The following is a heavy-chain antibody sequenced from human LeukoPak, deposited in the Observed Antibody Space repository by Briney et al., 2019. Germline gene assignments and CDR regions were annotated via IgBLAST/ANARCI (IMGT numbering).Heavy chain of an antibody. J-gene: IGHJ4*02. CDR1: GFTFSSYG. Sequence: GGSLRLSCAASGFTFSSYGMHWVRQAPGKGLEWVAVISYDGSNKYYADSVKGRFTISRDNSKNTLYLQMNSLRAEDTAVYYCAKSVVVVSPFDYWGQGTLVTVSS. V-gene: IGHV3-30*18. CDR2: ISYDGSNK. D-gene: IGHD3-22*01. CDR3: AKSVVVVSPFDY.